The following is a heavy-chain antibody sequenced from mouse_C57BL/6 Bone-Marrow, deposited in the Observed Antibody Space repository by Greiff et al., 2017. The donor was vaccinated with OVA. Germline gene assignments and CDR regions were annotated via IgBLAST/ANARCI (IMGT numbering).Heavy chain of an antibody. V-gene: IGHV1-76*01. CDR2: IYPGSGNT. CDR1: GYTFTDYY. CDR3: ARSLIYDGYHYYAMDY. D-gene: IGHD2-3*01. J-gene: IGHJ4*01. Sequence: VQLQESGAELVRPGASVKLSCKASGYTFTDYYINWVKQRPGQGLEWIARIYPGSGNTYYNEKFKGKATLTAEKSSSTAYMQLSSLTSEDSAVYFCARSLIYDGYHYYAMDYWGQGTSVTVSS.